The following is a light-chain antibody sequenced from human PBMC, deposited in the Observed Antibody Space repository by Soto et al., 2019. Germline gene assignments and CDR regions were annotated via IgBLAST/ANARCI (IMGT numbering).Light chain of an antibody. Sequence: IHLTQSPSSLSASVGDRVTITCRASQGLSSYLAWYQQKPGKAPKLLIYAASSLQSGVPSRFSGSGSGTDFTLTTSRLEPEDFAVYYCQHYDSSPALTFGGGTKVDIK. CDR2: AAS. CDR1: QGLSSY. CDR3: QHYDSSPALT. J-gene: IGKJ4*01. V-gene: IGKV1-9*01.